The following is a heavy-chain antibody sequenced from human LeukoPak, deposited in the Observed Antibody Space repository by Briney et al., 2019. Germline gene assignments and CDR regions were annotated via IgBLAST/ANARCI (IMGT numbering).Heavy chain of an antibody. CDR1: GFTFSRTW. CDR3: ARDPDSDNAWGWFDS. CDR2: INGDGSEE. J-gene: IGHJ5*01. Sequence: GGSLRLSCAASGFTFSRTWMSWVRHSPGKGLEWVANINGDGSEEYYVDSVKGRFTISRANARSSLYLQMNSLRGEDTAVYYCARDPDSDNAWGWFDSWGQGTVATVSS. V-gene: IGHV3-7*01. D-gene: IGHD3-16*01.